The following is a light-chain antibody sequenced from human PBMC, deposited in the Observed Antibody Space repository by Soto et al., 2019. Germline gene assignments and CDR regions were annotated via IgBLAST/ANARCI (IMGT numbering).Light chain of an antibody. V-gene: IGKV3-20*01. CDR1: QSVSSSS. Sequence: ETVLTQSPATLSLSPGERATLSCRASQSVSSSSLAWYQQRPGQAPRLLIYGTSSRATGIPDRFSGSGSGTDFTLTISRLEPEDFAVYFCQRYGSSPLITFGQGTRLEIK. J-gene: IGKJ5*01. CDR3: QRYGSSPLIT. CDR2: GTS.